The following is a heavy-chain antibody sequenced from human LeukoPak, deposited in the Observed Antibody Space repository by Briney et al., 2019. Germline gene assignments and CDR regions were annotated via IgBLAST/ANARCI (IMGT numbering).Heavy chain of an antibody. D-gene: IGHD4-17*01. Sequence: GGSLRLSCAASGFTFSSYGVHWVRQAPGKGLEWVAFIRYDGSNKYYAPSVQGRFTISRDNSKNTLYLQMNSLRAEDTAVYYCAKDPNGDYIGAFDIWGQGTMVTVSS. V-gene: IGHV3-30*02. CDR1: GFTFSSYG. CDR2: IRYDGSNK. J-gene: IGHJ3*02. CDR3: AKDPNGDYIGAFDI.